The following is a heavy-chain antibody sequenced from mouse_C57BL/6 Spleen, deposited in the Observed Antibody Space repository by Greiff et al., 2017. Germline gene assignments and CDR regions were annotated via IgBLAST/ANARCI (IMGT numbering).Heavy chain of an antibody. D-gene: IGHD1-1*01. CDR2: IYPGSGST. CDR1: GYTFTSSW. Sequence: QVQLKQPGAELVKPGASVKMSCKASGYTFTSSWITWVKQRPGQGLEWIGDIYPGSGSTNYNEKFKSKATLTVDTSSSSAYMQLSSRTSKDSAVYYCARMTTVRGFAYWGQGTLVTVSA. V-gene: IGHV1-55*01. J-gene: IGHJ3*01. CDR3: ARMTTVRGFAY.